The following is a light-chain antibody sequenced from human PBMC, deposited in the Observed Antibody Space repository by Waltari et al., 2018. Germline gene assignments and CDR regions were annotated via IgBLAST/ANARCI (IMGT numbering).Light chain of an antibody. Sequence: DIVMTQSPATRSVSPGERATLSCRASQSISTNLAWYQKKPGQAPRLLVYGASLMATGIPARFSGSGSGTEFTLTISSLQSEDFAVYYCQHYDHGPPLTFCQGSRLEIK. CDR2: GAS. J-gene: IGKJ5*01. V-gene: IGKV3D-15*01. CDR3: QHYDHGPPLT. CDR1: QSISTN.